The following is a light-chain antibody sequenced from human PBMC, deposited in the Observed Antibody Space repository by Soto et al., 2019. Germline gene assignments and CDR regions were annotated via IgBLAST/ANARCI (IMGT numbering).Light chain of an antibody. V-gene: IGLV2-14*03. CDR3: SSFTASTSYV. CDR1: STDVGAYDY. J-gene: IGLJ1*01. Sequence: QSALTQPASVSGSPGQSITISCTGTSTDVGAYDYVSWYQKHPGEVPKLMIFDVSDRPSGVSNRFSVSKSGNTASLTISGLEVEDEGDYYCSSFTASTSYVFGTGTKVTV. CDR2: DVS.